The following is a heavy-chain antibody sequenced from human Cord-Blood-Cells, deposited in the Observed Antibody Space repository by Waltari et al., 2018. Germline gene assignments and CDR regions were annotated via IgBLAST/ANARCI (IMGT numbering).Heavy chain of an antibody. CDR3: ARRLLADKGSYRLDAFDI. Sequence: QVQLVQSGAEVNKPGSSVKVSCKASGGPFSSYAISWLRQAPGPGLEWMGGIIPIFGTANYAQKFQGRVTITADESTSTAYMELSSLRSEDTAVYYCARRLLADKGSYRLDAFDIWGQGTMSPSLQ. J-gene: IGHJ3*02. CDR1: GGPFSSYA. V-gene: IGHV1-69*01. D-gene: IGHD3-16*02. CDR2: IIPIFGTA.